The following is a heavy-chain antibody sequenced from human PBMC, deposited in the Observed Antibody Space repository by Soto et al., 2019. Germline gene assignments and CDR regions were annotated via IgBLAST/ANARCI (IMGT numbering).Heavy chain of an antibody. D-gene: IGHD5-12*01. CDR2: IDPSDSYT. V-gene: IGHV5-10-1*04. CDR3: ASNVGYSGYDRRLSGGGFYYYYGMDV. Sequence: GESLKISCKGSGYSFTSYWIGWVRQMPGKGLEWMGRIDPSDSYTNYSPSFQGQVTISADKSISTAYLQWSSLKASDTAMYYCASNVGYSGYDRRLSGGGFYYYYGMDVWGQGTTVTVSS. J-gene: IGHJ6*02. CDR1: GYSFTSYW.